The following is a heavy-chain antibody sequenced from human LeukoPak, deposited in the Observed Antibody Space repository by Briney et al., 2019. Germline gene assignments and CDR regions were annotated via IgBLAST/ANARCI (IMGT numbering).Heavy chain of an antibody. J-gene: IGHJ6*02. D-gene: IGHD3-3*01. Sequence: GGSLRLSCAASGFTFSSYAMHWVRQAPGKGLEWVAVISYDGSNKYYADSVKGRFTISRDNSKNTLYLQMNSLRAEDTAVYYCAKEEVSGLRFLEWLPTGYYYYGMDVWGQGTTVTVSS. CDR3: AKEEVSGLRFLEWLPTGYYYYGMDV. CDR1: GFTFSSYA. V-gene: IGHV3-30-3*01. CDR2: ISYDGSNK.